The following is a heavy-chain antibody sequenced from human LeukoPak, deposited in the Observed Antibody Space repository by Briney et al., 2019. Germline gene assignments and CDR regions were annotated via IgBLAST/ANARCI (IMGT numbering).Heavy chain of an antibody. Sequence: NPGGSLRLSCAASGFTFSSYSMNWVRQAPRKGLEWASSISGSNSYIYYADSVKGRFTISRDNAKNSLYLQMNSLRAEDTAVYYCARDGGSSWYGRSAFDYWGQGTLVTVSS. CDR1: GFTFSSYS. CDR3: ARDGGSSWYGRSAFDY. D-gene: IGHD6-13*01. J-gene: IGHJ4*02. CDR2: ISGSNSYI. V-gene: IGHV3-21*01.